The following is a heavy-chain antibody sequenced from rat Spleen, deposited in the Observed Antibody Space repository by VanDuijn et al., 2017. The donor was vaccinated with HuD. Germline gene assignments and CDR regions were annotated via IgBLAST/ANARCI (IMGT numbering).Heavy chain of an antibody. V-gene: IGHV5-29*01. J-gene: IGHJ2*01. CDR2: ST. CDR3: ARQGTRWYYFDH. Sequence: STYYRDSVKGRFTISRDNAKSTLYLQMDSLRSEDTATYYCARQGTRWYYFDHWGQGVMVTVSS. D-gene: IGHD1-1*01.